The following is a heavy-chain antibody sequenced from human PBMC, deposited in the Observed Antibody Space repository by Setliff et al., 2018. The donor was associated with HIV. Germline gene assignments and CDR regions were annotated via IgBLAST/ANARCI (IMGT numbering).Heavy chain of an antibody. D-gene: IGHD6-13*01. CDR1: GFTFSIYS. Sequence: PGESLKISCAASGFTFSIYSMNWVRQAPGKGLEWVSYISSSSSIIYYADSVKGRFTISRDNAKNSLYLQTNSLRAEDTAVYYCARDLAAAFWGKGTTVTVSS. J-gene: IGHJ6*04. CDR3: ARDLAAAF. V-gene: IGHV3-48*01. CDR2: ISSSSSII.